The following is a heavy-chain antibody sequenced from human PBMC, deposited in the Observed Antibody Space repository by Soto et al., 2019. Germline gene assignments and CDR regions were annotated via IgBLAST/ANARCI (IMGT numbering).Heavy chain of an antibody. CDR3: ARDRRQLVRYWFDP. Sequence: PGGSLRLSCAASGFTFSSYSMNWVRQAPGKGLEWVSSISSSSSYIYYADSVKGRFTISRDNAKNSLYLQMNSLRAEDTAVYYCARDRRQLVRYWFDPWGQGTLVTVSS. V-gene: IGHV3-21*01. J-gene: IGHJ5*02. CDR1: GFTFSSYS. CDR2: ISSSSSYI. D-gene: IGHD6-6*01.